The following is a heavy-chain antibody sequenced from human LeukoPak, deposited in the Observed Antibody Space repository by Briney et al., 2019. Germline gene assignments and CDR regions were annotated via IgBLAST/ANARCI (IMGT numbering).Heavy chain of an antibody. CDR3: ARDSSGRYLWDYYYYMDV. J-gene: IGHJ6*03. D-gene: IGHD6-19*01. CDR1: GYTFTSYG. CDR2: ISAYNGNT. Sequence: ASVKVSCKASGYTFTSYGISWVRQAPGQGLEWMGWISAYNGNTNYAQKLQGRVTMTTDTSTSTAYMELRSLRSDDTAVYYCARDSSGRYLWDYYYYMDVWGKGTTVTVSS. V-gene: IGHV1-18*01.